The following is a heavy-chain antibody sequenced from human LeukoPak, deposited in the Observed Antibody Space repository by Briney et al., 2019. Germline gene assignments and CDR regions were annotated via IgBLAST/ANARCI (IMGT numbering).Heavy chain of an antibody. CDR2: ISSDGNTK. CDR1: GFSFSSYS. V-gene: IGHV3-30*14. D-gene: IGHD6-19*01. Sequence: PGGSLRLSCATSGFSFSSYSIHWVRQAPGKGLEWVSVISSDGNTKYYADSVRGRFIISRDNAGNTVYLQVNSLRIEDTAVYYCARERAVNGWTSAHFDYWGQGTLVTVSS. CDR3: ARERAVNGWTSAHFDY. J-gene: IGHJ4*02.